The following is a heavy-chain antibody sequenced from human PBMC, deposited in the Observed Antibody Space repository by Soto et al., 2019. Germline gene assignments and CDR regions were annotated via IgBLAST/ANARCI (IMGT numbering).Heavy chain of an antibody. CDR2: MNPNSGNT. CDR3: ARGANIYYYYYYMDV. V-gene: IGHV1-8*01. CDR1: GYTFTSYD. Sequence: ASVKVSCKASGYTFTSYDINWVRQATGQGLEWMGWMNPNSGNTGYAQKCQGRVTMTRNTSISTAYMELSSLRSEDTAVYYCARGANIYYYYYYMDVWGKGTTVTVSS. J-gene: IGHJ6*03.